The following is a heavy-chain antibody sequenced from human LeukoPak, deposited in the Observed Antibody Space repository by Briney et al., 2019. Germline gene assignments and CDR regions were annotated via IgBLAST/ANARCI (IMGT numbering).Heavy chain of an antibody. Sequence: PSETLSLTCAVYGGSFSDYYWSWIRQPPGKGLEWIGEINHSGSTNYNPSLKSRVTISVDTSKNQFSLKLSSVTAADTAVYYCARDTSSWYYFDYWGQGTLVTVSS. CDR3: ARDTSSWYYFDY. D-gene: IGHD6-13*01. J-gene: IGHJ4*02. CDR2: INHSGST. V-gene: IGHV4-34*01. CDR1: GGSFSDYY.